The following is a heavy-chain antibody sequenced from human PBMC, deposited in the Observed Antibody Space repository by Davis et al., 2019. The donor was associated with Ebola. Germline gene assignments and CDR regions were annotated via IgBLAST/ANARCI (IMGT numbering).Heavy chain of an antibody. J-gene: IGHJ4*02. D-gene: IGHD3-10*01. Sequence: AASVKVSCKASGYTFTSYGISWVRQAPGRGLEWMGWISAYNGNTNYAQKLQGRVTMTTDTSTNTAHMELRSLTTDDTAVYYCARAASSLLNDYWGQGTLVTVSS. CDR1: GYTFTSYG. CDR2: ISAYNGNT. CDR3: ARAASSLLNDY. V-gene: IGHV1-18*01.